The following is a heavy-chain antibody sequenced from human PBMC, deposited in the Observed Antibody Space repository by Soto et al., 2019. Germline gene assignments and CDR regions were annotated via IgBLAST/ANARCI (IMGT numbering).Heavy chain of an antibody. Sequence: ASVKVSCKASGGTFSSYTISWVRQAPGQGLEWMGRIIPILGIANYAQKFQGRVTITADKSTSTAYMELSSLRSEDTAVYYCARDPAGIAAAGNWYLDLWGRGTLVTVSS. D-gene: IGHD6-13*01. CDR2: IIPILGIA. CDR3: ARDPAGIAAAGNWYLDL. CDR1: GGTFSSYT. J-gene: IGHJ2*01. V-gene: IGHV1-69*04.